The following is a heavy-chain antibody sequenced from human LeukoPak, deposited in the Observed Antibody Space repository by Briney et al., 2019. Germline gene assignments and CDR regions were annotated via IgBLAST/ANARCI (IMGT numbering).Heavy chain of an antibody. Sequence: PGRSLRLSCAASGFTFSSYAIHWVRQAPGKGLEWVAVISYDGSNKYYADSVKSRFTISRDNSKNTLYLQMNSLRAEDTAVYYCARVTMIVAPPEGYWGQGTLVTVSS. J-gene: IGHJ4*02. CDR2: ISYDGSNK. CDR3: ARVTMIVAPPEGY. CDR1: GFTFSSYA. D-gene: IGHD3-22*01. V-gene: IGHV3-30-3*01.